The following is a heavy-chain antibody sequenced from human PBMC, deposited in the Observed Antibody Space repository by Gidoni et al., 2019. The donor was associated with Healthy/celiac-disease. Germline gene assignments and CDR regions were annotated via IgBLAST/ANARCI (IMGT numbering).Heavy chain of an antibody. CDR1: GYSFTSYW. J-gene: IGHJ4*02. CDR2: IDPSASYT. CDR3: ARGDSSSWYYFDY. V-gene: IGHV5-10-1*03. D-gene: IGHD6-13*01. Sequence: EVQLVQSGAEVKKPGESLRSSCKGSGYSFTSYWISWVRRMPGKGLEWMGRIDPSASYTNNSPSFQGHVTISADKSISTAYLQWSSLKASDTAMYYCARGDSSSWYYFDYWGQGTLVTVSS.